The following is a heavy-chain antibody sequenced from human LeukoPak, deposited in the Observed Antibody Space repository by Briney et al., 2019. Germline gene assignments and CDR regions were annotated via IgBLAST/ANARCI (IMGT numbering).Heavy chain of an antibody. CDR1: GYSISSGYY. CDR2: IDHSGST. V-gene: IGHV4-38-2*02. D-gene: IGHD6-19*01. CDR3: ARDSALAQAVMFDY. Sequence: SETLSLTCSVSGYSISSGYYWGWIRQPPGKGLGWIGSIDHSGSTYYNPSLRSRVTISVVTSKNQFSLKLRSVTAADTAVYYCARDSALAQAVMFDYWGQGTLVTVSS. J-gene: IGHJ4*02.